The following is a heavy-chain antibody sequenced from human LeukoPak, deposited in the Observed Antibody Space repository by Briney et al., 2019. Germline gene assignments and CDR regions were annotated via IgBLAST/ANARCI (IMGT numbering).Heavy chain of an antibody. Sequence: VGSLRLSCATSGFSFTNAWVSWVRQAPGKGLEWVGHIDSRNGDRTTNFAPPVKGKFTISRDNSKNTLFLQMNSLKTDDTAVYYCTTGQRDTNTMGVYWGQGTLVTVSS. CDR1: GFSFTNAW. CDR3: TTGQRDTNTMGVY. V-gene: IGHV3-15*04. CDR2: IDSRNGDRTT. D-gene: IGHD5-24*01. J-gene: IGHJ4*02.